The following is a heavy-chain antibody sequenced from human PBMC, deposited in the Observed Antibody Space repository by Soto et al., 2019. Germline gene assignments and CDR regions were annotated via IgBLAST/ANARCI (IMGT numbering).Heavy chain of an antibody. J-gene: IGHJ4*02. CDR1: GGSISSGGYS. CDR3: ASTLYGSGTYYNSYPPLY. D-gene: IGHD3-10*01. Sequence: SETLSLTCAVSGGSISSGGYSLSWIRQPPGKGLEWIGYMYHSGSTYYNPSLKSRVTISIDRSKNQFSLKLSSVTAADTAVYYCASTLYGSGTYYNSYPPLYWGQGTLVTVSS. V-gene: IGHV4-30-2*01. CDR2: MYHSGST.